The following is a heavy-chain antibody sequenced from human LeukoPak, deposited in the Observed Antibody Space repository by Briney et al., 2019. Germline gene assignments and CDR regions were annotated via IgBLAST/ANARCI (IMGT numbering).Heavy chain of an antibody. D-gene: IGHD3-3*01. J-gene: IGHJ3*02. CDR1: GFTFSSYA. Sequence: GGTLRLSCAASGFTFSSYAMHWVRQAPGKGLEWVAVISYDGSNKYYADSVKGRFTVSRDNSKNTLYLQMNSLRAEDTAVYYCARGAIFGVVITRSAFDIWGQGTMVTVSS. CDR3: ARGAIFGVVITRSAFDI. V-gene: IGHV3-30*04. CDR2: ISYDGSNK.